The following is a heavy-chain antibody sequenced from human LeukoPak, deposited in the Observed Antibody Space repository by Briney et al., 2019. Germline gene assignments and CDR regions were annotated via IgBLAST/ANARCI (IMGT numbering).Heavy chain of an antibody. CDR1: GFSLSTTGMC. V-gene: IGHV2-70*11. D-gene: IGHD1-1*01. CDR3: ARIRAQLGADV. Sequence: SGPTLVNPTQTLTLTCTFFGFSLSTTGMCVSWMRQPPGKALEWLARLDWDDDKYYSTSLNTRLTISKDTPKNQVVLTMTNMDPVDTATYYCARIRAQLGADVWGKGTTVTISS. CDR2: LDWDDDK. J-gene: IGHJ6*04.